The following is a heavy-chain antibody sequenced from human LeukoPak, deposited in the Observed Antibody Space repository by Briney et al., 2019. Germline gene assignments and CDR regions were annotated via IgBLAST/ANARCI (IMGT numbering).Heavy chain of an antibody. J-gene: IGHJ4*02. D-gene: IGHD3-3*01. V-gene: IGHV3-74*01. CDR2: ISSDGSGT. Sequence: GGSLRLSCAVSGFTFSSYWMHWVRQAPGKGLVWVSRISSDGSGTSYADSVKGRFTISRDNAKNSLYLQMNSLRAEDTAVYYCTRGGGIFGDYWGQGTLVTVSS. CDR1: GFTFSSYW. CDR3: TRGGGIFGDY.